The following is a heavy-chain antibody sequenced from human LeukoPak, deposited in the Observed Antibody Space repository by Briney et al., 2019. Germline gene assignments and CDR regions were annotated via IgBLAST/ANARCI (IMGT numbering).Heavy chain of an antibody. CDR2: ISYNGDNK. J-gene: IGHJ4*02. Sequence: PGGSLRLPCVASGFSFSTYGLHWVRQAPGKGLEWVAVISYNGDNKHYAESVKGRFTISRDIAKNTLYLQMNSLRAEDTGVYYCAKDHYWSIDYWGRGTLVTVSS. D-gene: IGHD3-3*01. CDR1: GFSFSTYG. V-gene: IGHV3-30*18. CDR3: AKDHYWSIDY.